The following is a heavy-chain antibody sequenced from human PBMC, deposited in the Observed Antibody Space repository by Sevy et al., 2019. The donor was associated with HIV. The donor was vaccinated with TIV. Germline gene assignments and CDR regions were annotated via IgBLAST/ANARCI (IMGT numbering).Heavy chain of an antibody. CDR1: GYMFTIYG. V-gene: IGHV1-18*01. J-gene: IGHJ3*01. CDR3: TRDNGHSQYGDFDF. CDR2: ISAYSGNT. Sequence: ASVKVSCKTSGYMFTIYGITWVRQAPGQGLEWMGWISAYSGNTNYAQKLQDRVTMTTDTSTSTAYMELRSLRSDDTAVYYCTRDNGHSQYGDFDFWGQGTMVTVSS. D-gene: IGHD4-17*01.